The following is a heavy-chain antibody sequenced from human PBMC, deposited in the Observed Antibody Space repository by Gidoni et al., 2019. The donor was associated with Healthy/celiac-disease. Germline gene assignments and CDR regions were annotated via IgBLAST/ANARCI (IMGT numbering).Heavy chain of an antibody. V-gene: IGHV3-15*01. D-gene: IGHD2-2*01. CDR2: IKSKTDGGTT. J-gene: IGHJ6*02. CDR1: GFTFSNAW. Sequence: VQLVESGGGLVKPGGSLRISCAASGFTFSNAWMSWVRQAPGKGLEWVGRIKSKTDGGTTDYAAPVKGRFTISRDDSKNTLYLQMNSLKTEDTAVYYCTTAPIVVVPAAIYGMDVWGQGTTVTVSS. CDR3: TTAPIVVVPAAIYGMDV.